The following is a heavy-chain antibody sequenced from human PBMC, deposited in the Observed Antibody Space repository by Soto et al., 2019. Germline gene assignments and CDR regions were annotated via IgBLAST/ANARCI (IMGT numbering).Heavy chain of an antibody. CDR2: IYPGDSYT. Sequence: PGESLKISCKGSGYSFTSYWIGWVRQMPGKGLEWMGIIYPGDSYTRYSPSFQGQVTISADKSISTALLQWSSLKASDTAMYYCARFLPPGYYTSSYYYYGMDVWGQGTTVTVSS. D-gene: IGHD3-3*01. V-gene: IGHV5-51*01. J-gene: IGHJ6*02. CDR1: GYSFTSYW. CDR3: ARFLPPGYYTSSYYYYGMDV.